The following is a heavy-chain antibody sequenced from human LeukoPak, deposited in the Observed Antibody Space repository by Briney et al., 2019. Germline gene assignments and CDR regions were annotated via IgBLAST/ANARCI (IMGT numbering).Heavy chain of an antibody. V-gene: IGHV3-73*01. CDR3: TRHSDTYCSRASCYVDNFYGLDV. J-gene: IGHJ6*02. CDR1: GFSFSGSA. Sequence: GGSLRLSCAASGFSFSGSAMHWVRQASGKGLEWIGRIRSKANSYVTAYAASVTGRFTISRDDSRNTAYLQMHSLRTEDTAVYYCTRHSDTYCSRASCYVDNFYGLDVWGQGTRVTVSS. D-gene: IGHD2-2*01. CDR2: IRSKANSYVT.